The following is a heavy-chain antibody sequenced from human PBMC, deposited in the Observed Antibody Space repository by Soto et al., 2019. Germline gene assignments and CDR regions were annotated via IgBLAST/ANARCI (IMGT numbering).Heavy chain of an antibody. CDR2: IEQNGGER. CDR1: EYTFSSLW. V-gene: IGHV3-7*05. Sequence: DVQLVESGGGLVQPGGSLRLSCEASEYTFSSLWMNWVRQAPGKGLEWVAIIEQNGGERNYLDSVKGRFTISRDNAKKSIYLQMNSLRAENTALSYCVGEYSWLPDYWGQGTLVIVSS. CDR3: VGEYSWLPDY. J-gene: IGHJ4*02. D-gene: IGHD1-20*01.